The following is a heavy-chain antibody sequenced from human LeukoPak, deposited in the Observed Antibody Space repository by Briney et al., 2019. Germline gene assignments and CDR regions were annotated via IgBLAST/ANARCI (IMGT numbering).Heavy chain of an antibody. CDR3: ARSIVQRLVTGRFDY. J-gene: IGHJ4*02. CDR2: IKQDGSEK. Sequence: GGSLRLSCAASGFTFSSYWMSWVRQAPGKGLEWVANIKQDGSEKYYVDSVKGRFTISRDNAKNSLYLQMNSLRAEDTAVYYCARSIVQRLVTGRFDYWGQGTLVTVSS. CDR1: GFTFSSYW. V-gene: IGHV3-7*01. D-gene: IGHD6-13*01.